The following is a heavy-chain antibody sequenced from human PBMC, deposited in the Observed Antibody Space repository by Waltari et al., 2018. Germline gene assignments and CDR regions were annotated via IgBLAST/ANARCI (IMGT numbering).Heavy chain of an antibody. J-gene: IGHJ6*02. CDR2: VNGDGSSI. Sequence: EVQLVESGGGLVQPGGSLRLSCAASGFTFTRYWMQWVRQVPGKGLMWDSRVNGDGSSIMYAESVKGRFTIARDNAKNTLHLQMDSLRVEDTAVYYCARVNIAGLVVRNYYGMDVWGQGTTVTVSS. V-gene: IGHV3-74*03. D-gene: IGHD6-13*01. CDR3: ARVNIAGLVVRNYYGMDV. CDR1: GFTFTRYW.